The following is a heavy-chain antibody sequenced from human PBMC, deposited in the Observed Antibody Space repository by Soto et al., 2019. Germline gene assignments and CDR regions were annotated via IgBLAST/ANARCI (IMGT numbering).Heavy chain of an antibody. CDR3: AKDIGSSYYYYYGMDV. CDR2: ISWDGGST. Sequence: GGSLRLSCAASGFTFYDYTMHWVRQTPGKGLEWVSLISWDGGSTYYADSVKGRFTISRDNSKNSLYLQMNSLRTEDTALYYCAKDIGSSYYYYYGMDVWGQGTTVTVSS. D-gene: IGHD6-6*01. CDR1: GFTFYDYT. V-gene: IGHV3-43*01. J-gene: IGHJ6*02.